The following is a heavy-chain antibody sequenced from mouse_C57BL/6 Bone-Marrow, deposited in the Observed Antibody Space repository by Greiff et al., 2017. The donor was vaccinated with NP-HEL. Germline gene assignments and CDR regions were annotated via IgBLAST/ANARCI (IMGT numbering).Heavy chain of an antibody. J-gene: IGHJ4*01. CDR1: GFTFSSYA. CDR3: ARRGYSNYYAMDY. V-gene: IGHV5-4*01. CDR2: ISDGGSYT. D-gene: IGHD2-5*01. Sequence: EVHLVESGGGLVKPGGSLKLSCAASGFTFSSYAMSWVRQTPEKRLEWVATISDGGSYTYYPDNVKGRFTISRDNAKNNLYLQMSHLKSEDTAMYYCARRGYSNYYAMDYWGQGTSVTVSS.